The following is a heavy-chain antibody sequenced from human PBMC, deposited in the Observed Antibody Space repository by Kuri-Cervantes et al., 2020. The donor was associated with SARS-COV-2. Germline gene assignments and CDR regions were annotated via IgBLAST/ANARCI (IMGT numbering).Heavy chain of an antibody. Sequence: GGSLRLSCEVSGFLFSASAIHWVRQASGKGLEWVGRVRGKANYYATAYAASVKGRFTISRDDLKNMAYLQMNSLRTEDTAVYYCARDRQYDYYDSSGYYPDAFDIWGQGTMVTVSS. CDR2: VRGKANYYAT. J-gene: IGHJ3*02. CDR1: GFLFSASA. V-gene: IGHV3-73*01. D-gene: IGHD3-22*01. CDR3: ARDRQYDYYDSSGYYPDAFDI.